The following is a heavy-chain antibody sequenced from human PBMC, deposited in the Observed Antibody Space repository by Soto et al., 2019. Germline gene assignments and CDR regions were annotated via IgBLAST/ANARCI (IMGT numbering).Heavy chain of an antibody. Sequence: XXSLKIYYKGSGYSFTIYWISWVPQMPGKGLEWMGIIYPGDSDTRYSPSFQGQVTISADKSISTAYLQWSRMKASDTAMYYCARQGVSHYGMDVWGQGTTVTVSS. D-gene: IGHD3-10*01. J-gene: IGHJ6*02. CDR2: IYPGDSDT. CDR1: GYSFTIYW. V-gene: IGHV5-51*01. CDR3: ARQGVSHYGMDV.